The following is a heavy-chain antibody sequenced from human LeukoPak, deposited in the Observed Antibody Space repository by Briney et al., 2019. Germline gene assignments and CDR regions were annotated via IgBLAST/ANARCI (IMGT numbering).Heavy chain of an antibody. D-gene: IGHD3-10*01. V-gene: IGHV3-21*04. Sequence: PGGSLRLSCAASGFTFSSYSMNWVRQAPGKGLEWVSSISSSSSYIYYADSVKGRFTISRDNAKNSLYLQMNSLRAEDTALYYCAKGGVLLWFGDSWFDPWGQGTLVTVSS. CDR2: ISSSSSYI. J-gene: IGHJ5*02. CDR3: AKGGVLLWFGDSWFDP. CDR1: GFTFSSYS.